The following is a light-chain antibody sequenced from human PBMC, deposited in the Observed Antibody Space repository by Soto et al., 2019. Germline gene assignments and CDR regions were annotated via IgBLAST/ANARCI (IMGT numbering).Light chain of an antibody. V-gene: IGLV2-14*01. Sequence: QSALTQPASVSVSPGQSITISCTGTSSDVGGYNYVSWYQQHPGKAPKLMIYDVSNRPSGVSNRFSGSKSGNTASLTISGLQAEDEADYYFSSYTSSSTLVFGTGTKLTVL. CDR1: SSDVGGYNY. CDR3: SSYTSSSTLV. J-gene: IGLJ1*01. CDR2: DVS.